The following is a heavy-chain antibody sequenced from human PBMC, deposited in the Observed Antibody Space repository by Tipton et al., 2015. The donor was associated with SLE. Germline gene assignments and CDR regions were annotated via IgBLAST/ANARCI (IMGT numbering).Heavy chain of an antibody. D-gene: IGHD1-26*01. Sequence: SLRLSCAGSGFTISSSWMHWVRQVPGKGLEWVSRINSDGSRTNYADSVKGRFTSSRDNTKNSLFLQMNSLRSEDTAVYFCAKDTRAEVFDYWGQGTLVSVSS. CDR1: GFTISSSW. CDR2: INSDGSRT. J-gene: IGHJ4*02. V-gene: IGHV3-74*01. CDR3: AKDTRAEVFDY.